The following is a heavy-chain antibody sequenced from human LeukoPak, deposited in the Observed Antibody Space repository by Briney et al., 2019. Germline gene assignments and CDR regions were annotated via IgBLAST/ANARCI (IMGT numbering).Heavy chain of an antibody. Sequence: SETLSLTCAVYGGSFSGYYWSWIRQPPGKGLEWIGEINHSGSTNYNPSLKSRVTISVDTSKNQFSLKLSPVTAADTAVYYCARVDTAMVDDAFDIWGQGTMVTVSS. D-gene: IGHD5-18*01. CDR3: ARVDTAMVDDAFDI. J-gene: IGHJ3*02. CDR2: INHSGST. CDR1: GGSFSGYY. V-gene: IGHV4-34*01.